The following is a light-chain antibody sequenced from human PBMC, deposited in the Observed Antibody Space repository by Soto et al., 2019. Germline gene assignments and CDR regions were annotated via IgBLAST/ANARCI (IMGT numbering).Light chain of an antibody. J-gene: IGLJ1*01. CDR3: CSYAGSSTLYV. Sequence: QSVLTQPASVSGSPGQSITISCTGTSSDVGSYNLVSWYQLHPGKAPKLMIYEGSKRPSGVSNRFSGSKSGNTASLTISGLQAEDEADYYCCSYAGSSTLYVFGTGTKVTVL. CDR1: SSDVGSYNL. CDR2: EGS. V-gene: IGLV2-23*01.